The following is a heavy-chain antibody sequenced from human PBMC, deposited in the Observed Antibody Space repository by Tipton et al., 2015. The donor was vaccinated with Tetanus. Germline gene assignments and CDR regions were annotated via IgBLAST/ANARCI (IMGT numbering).Heavy chain of an antibody. D-gene: IGHD2-2*01. CDR3: ARRREYQDPYYYYGRDV. CDR2: IYSXGST. CDR1: GFTVSSNY. Sequence: SLRLSCAASGFTVSSNYMSWVRQAPGKGLEWVSVIYSXGSTYYADSVKGRFTISRDNSKNTLYLQMNSLRAEDTAVYYCARRREYQDPYYYYGRDVWGQGTTVTVSS. V-gene: IGHV3-53*01. J-gene: IGHJ6*02.